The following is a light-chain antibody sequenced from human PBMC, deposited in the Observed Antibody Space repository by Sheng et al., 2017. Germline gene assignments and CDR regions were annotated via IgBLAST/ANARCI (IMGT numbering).Light chain of an antibody. CDR2: KAS. CDR3: LQHYDFPWT. J-gene: IGKJ1*01. V-gene: IGKV1-5*03. Sequence: DIQMTQSPSTLSASVGDRVTITCRASQSISSWLAWYQQKPGKAPKLLIYKASNLESGVPSRFSGSGSGTEFTLTISCLQSEDFATYYCLQHYDFPWTFGQGTRVEIK. CDR1: QSISSW.